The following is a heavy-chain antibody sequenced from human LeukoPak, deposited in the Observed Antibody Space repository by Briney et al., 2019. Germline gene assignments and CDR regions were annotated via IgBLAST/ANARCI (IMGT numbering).Heavy chain of an antibody. D-gene: IGHD3-22*01. J-gene: IGHJ4*02. V-gene: IGHV3-33*06. CDR3: AKQDYYDSSGSDDY. Sequence: PGGSLRLSCAASGFTFSSYGMHWVRQAPGKGLEWVAVIWYDGSNKYYADSVKGRFTISRDNSKNTLYLQMNRLRAEDTAVYYCAKQDYYDSSGSDDYWGQGTLVTVSS. CDR2: IWYDGSNK. CDR1: GFTFSSYG.